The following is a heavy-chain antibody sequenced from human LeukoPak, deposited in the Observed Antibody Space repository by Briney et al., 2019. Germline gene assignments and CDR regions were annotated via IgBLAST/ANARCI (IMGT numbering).Heavy chain of an antibody. CDR2: IYYSGST. CDR1: GGSISSGGYY. V-gene: IGHV4-31*03. J-gene: IGHJ4*02. CDR3: ATTFNWAFDY. D-gene: IGHD1-1*01. Sequence: PSQTLSLTCTVSGGSISSGGYYWSWIRQHPGKGLEWIGYIYYSGSTDYNPSLNSRVTISVDTSKNQFSLKLSSVTAADTAVYYCATTFNWAFDYWGQGTLVTVSS.